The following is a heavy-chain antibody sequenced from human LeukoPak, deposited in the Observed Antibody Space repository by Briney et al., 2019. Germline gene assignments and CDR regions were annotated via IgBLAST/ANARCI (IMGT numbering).Heavy chain of an antibody. V-gene: IGHV3-7*01. CDR1: GFTFSSYW. D-gene: IGHD2-8*01. CDR2: IKQDGSEA. Sequence: GGSLRLSCAASGFTFSSYWMTWVRQAPGKGLEWVANIKQDGSEAYYVDSVKGRFTVSRDNAKNSLYLQLNSLGAEDTAVYYCTTRYCTIPACRASSYHCMDNWGKGTTVTVSS. CDR3: TTRYCTIPACRASSYHCMDN. J-gene: IGHJ6*03.